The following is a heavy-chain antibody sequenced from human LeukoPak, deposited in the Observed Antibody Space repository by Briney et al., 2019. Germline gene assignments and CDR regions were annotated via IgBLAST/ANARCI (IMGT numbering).Heavy chain of an antibody. CDR2: MYSRGDT. Sequence: GGSLRLSCVASGFTVSDNYMSWVRQAPGKGLEWVSVMYSRGDTYYANSVKGRFTFSRDISKNTLYLQMDGLRNADTAMYYCARDAPQVPAAGVLASWGQGTLVIVSS. D-gene: IGHD6-13*01. J-gene: IGHJ5*02. CDR1: GFTVSDNY. V-gene: IGHV3-53*01. CDR3: ARDAPQVPAAGVLAS.